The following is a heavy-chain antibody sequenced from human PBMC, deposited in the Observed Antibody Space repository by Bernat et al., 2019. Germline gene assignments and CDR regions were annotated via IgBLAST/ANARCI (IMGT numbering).Heavy chain of an antibody. Sequence: QVQLQESGPGLVKPSETLSLTCTVSGGSISSYYWSWIRQPPGKGLEWIGYIYYSGSTNYNPSLKSRVTISVDTSKNQFSLKLSSVTAADTAVYYCARSWYYDFWSGYSPTLGGLDVWGKGTTVTVSS. D-gene: IGHD3-3*01. J-gene: IGHJ6*04. CDR2: IYYSGST. V-gene: IGHV4-59*01. CDR1: GGSISSYY. CDR3: ARSWYYDFWSGYSPTLGGLDV.